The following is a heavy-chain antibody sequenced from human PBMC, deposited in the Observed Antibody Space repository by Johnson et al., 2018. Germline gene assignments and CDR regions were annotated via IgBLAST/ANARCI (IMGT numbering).Heavy chain of an antibody. D-gene: IGHD3-10*01. CDR2: ISYDGSNK. V-gene: IGHV3-30*18. CDR3: AKDRGLSYYYGSGSYSGDACDI. Sequence: QVQLVQSGGGVVQPGRSLRLSCAASGFTFSSYAMHWVRQAPGKGLEWVAVISYDGSNKYYADSVKGRFTISRDNSKNTLYLQMNSLRAEDTAVYYCAKDRGLSYYYGSGSYSGDACDIWGQGTMVTVSS. CDR1: GFTFSSYA. J-gene: IGHJ3*02.